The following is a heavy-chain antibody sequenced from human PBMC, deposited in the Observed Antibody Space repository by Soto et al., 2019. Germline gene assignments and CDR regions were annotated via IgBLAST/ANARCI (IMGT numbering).Heavy chain of an antibody. CDR3: AKDLTGGSGVYY. J-gene: IGHJ4*02. V-gene: IGHV3-23*01. D-gene: IGHD3-16*01. CDR2: ISGSGGST. Sequence: EVQLLESGGGLVQPGGSLRLSCAASGFTFSSYAMSWVRQAPGKGLEWVSGISGSGGSTYYADSVKGRFTIPRDNSKNTLYMQMNSLRAEDTAVYYCAKDLTGGSGVYYRGQGTLVTVSS. CDR1: GFTFSSYA.